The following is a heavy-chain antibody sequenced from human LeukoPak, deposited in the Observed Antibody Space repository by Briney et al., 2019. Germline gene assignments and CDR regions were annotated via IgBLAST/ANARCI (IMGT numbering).Heavy chain of an antibody. CDR2: ISYDGSNK. CDR1: GFTFSTYA. Sequence: GGSLRLSCAASGFTFSTYAMHWVRQAPGKGLEWVAVISYDGSNKYYAASVKGRFPISRDNSKNTLYLQMNSLGAEDTAVYYCARDYSNHPLYDCGGDCYPDYWGQGTLVTVSS. J-gene: IGHJ4*02. D-gene: IGHD2-21*02. V-gene: IGHV3-30*04. CDR3: ARDYSNHPLYDCGGDCYPDY.